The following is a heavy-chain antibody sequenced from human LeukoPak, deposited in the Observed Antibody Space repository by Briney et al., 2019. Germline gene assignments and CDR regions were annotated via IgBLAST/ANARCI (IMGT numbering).Heavy chain of an antibody. CDR1: GYTFTSYG. D-gene: IGHD3-22*01. CDR3: ARVLYYDSSGYYYRAFDI. V-gene: IGHV1-18*01. CDR2: ISAYNGNT. J-gene: IGHJ3*02. Sequence: GASVKVSCKASGYTFTSYGISWVRQAPGQGLEWMGWISAYNGNTNYAQKLQGRVTMTTDTSTSTAYMELRSLRSDDTAVYYCARVLYYDSSGYYYRAFDIWGQGTMVTVSS.